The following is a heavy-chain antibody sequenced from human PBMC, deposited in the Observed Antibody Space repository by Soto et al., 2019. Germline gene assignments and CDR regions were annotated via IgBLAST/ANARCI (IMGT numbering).Heavy chain of an antibody. CDR2: INCDRSST. Sequence: GGSLRLSCGASGVSFRSYWRNWVRQAPGKGLGWVSRINCDRSSTRYAVSVKGRCTISRENAKNKLYLQMNSLRADGTDVYYCARERSPPAEWPGGIDVWGQGGTV. CDR1: GVSFRSYW. D-gene: IGHD3-3*01. CDR3: ARERSPPAEWPGGIDV. J-gene: IGHJ6*01. V-gene: IGHV3-74*01.